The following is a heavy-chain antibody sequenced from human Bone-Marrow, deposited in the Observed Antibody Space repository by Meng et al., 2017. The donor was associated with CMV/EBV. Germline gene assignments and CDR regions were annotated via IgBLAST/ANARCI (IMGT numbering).Heavy chain of an antibody. Sequence: GGSLRLSCAASGFTFSSYSMNWVRQAPGEGLEWVSSISSSSSYIYYADSVKGRFTISRDNAKNSLYLQMNSLRAEDTAVYYCARDHGQRRYQLLNTNYYYGMDVWGQGTTVTVSS. CDR3: ARDHGQRRYQLLNTNYYYGMDV. CDR1: GFTFSSYS. D-gene: IGHD2-2*01. J-gene: IGHJ6*02. CDR2: ISSSSSYI. V-gene: IGHV3-21*01.